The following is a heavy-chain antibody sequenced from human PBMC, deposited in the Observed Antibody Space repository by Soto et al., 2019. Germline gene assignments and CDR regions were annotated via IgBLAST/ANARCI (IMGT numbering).Heavy chain of an antibody. CDR3: AREAGYCSTTSCYRRAFDT. V-gene: IGHV3-74*01. Sequence: GGSLRLSCAASGFTFTGHWMHWVRQVPGKGLVWVARINTEGDSTNYADSVKGRFSISRDSATNTVYLQMNGLGVDDTSVYFCAREAGYCSTTSCYRRAFDTWGQGTMVTVSS. CDR1: GFTFTGHW. D-gene: IGHD2-2*03. CDR2: INTEGDST. J-gene: IGHJ3*02.